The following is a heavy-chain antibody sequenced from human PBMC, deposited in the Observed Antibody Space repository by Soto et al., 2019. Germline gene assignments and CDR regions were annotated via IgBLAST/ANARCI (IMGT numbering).Heavy chain of an antibody. CDR3: AKDMDIVVVPAAPTSYGMDV. CDR2: ISGSGGST. D-gene: IGHD2-2*03. CDR1: GCTFSSYA. J-gene: IGHJ6*02. Sequence: EVQLLESGGGLVQPGGSLRLSCAASGCTFSSYAMSWVRQAPGKGLEWVSAISGSGGSTYYADSVKGRFTISRDNSKNTLYLQMNSLRAEDTAVYYCAKDMDIVVVPAAPTSYGMDVWGQGTTVTVSS. V-gene: IGHV3-23*01.